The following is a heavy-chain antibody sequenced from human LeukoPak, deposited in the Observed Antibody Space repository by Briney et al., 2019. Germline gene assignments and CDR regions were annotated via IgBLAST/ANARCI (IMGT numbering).Heavy chain of an antibody. V-gene: IGHV3-48*03. J-gene: IGHJ6*04. D-gene: IGHD3-10*02. CDR3: AELGITMIGGV. Sequence: GGSLRLSCAASGFTFSSYEMNWARQAPGEGLEWLSYISYNGRSIYYADSVKGRFTISRDNAKNFLYLQMNSLRAEDTAVYYCAELGITMIGGVWGKGTTVTISS. CDR2: ISYNGRSI. CDR1: GFTFSSYE.